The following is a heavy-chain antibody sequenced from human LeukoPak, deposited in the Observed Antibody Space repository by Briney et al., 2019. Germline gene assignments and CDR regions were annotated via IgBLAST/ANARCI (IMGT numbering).Heavy chain of an antibody. CDR1: GGSISSGGYS. CDR2: IYTSGST. J-gene: IGHJ5*02. D-gene: IGHD4-23*01. Sequence: PSETLSLTCAVSGGSISSGGYSWSWIRQPAGKGLEWIGRIYTSGSTNYNPSLKSRVTISVDTSKNQFSLKLSSVTAADTAVYYCAREEDDYGGSNWFDPWGQGTLVTVSS. V-gene: IGHV4-61*02. CDR3: AREEDDYGGSNWFDP.